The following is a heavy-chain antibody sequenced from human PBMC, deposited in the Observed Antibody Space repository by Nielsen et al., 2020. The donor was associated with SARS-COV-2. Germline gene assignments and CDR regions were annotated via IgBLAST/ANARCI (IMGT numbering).Heavy chain of an antibody. CDR3: ARGGGYYQPFDY. V-gene: IGHV3-30-3*01. J-gene: IGHJ4*02. D-gene: IGHD1-26*01. CDR1: GFTFSSYA. Sequence: GGSLRLSCAASGFTFSSYAMHWVRQAPGKGLEWVAVISYDGSNKYYADSVKGRFTISRDNSKNTLYLQMNSLRAEDTAVYYCARGGGYYQPFDYWGQGTLVTVSS. CDR2: ISYDGSNK.